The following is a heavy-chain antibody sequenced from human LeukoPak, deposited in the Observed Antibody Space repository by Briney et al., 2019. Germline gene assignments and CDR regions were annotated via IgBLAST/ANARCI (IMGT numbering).Heavy chain of an antibody. CDR1: GYTFTSYG. CDR2: ISAYNGNT. CDR3: ARELYSYGQLDAFDI. D-gene: IGHD5-18*01. V-gene: IGHV1-18*01. J-gene: IGHJ3*02. Sequence: GASVKVSCKASGYTFTSYGISWVRQAPGQGLEWMGWISAYNGNTNYAQKLQGRVTMTTDTSTSTAYMELRSLRSDDTAVYYCARELYSYGQLDAFDIWGQGTMVTVSS.